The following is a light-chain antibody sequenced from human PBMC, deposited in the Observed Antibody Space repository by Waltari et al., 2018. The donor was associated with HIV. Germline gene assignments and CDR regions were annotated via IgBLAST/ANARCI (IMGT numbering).Light chain of an antibody. V-gene: IGLV2-23*02. CDR1: SSDVGSYKH. J-gene: IGLJ2*01. CDR2: EVS. CDR3: SSYAGSSTFVI. Sequence: QSALTQPASVSGSPGQSITISCTGSSSDVGSYKHVSWYQQHPGKAPRLLIYEVSKRPSGVSNRYSASKSGKTASLTFSGLRAENEADYYCSSYAGSSTFVIFGGGTKLTVL.